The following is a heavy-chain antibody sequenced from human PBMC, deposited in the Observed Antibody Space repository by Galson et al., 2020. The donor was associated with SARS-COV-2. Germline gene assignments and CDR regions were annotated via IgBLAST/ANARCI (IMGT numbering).Heavy chain of an antibody. CDR2: IRSKAYGGTT. D-gene: IGHD3-3*01. J-gene: IGHJ4*02. V-gene: IGHV3-49*03. CDR1: GFTFGDYA. CDR3: TRGGITIFGVVIRFDY. Sequence: GESLKISCTASGFTFGDYAMSWFRQAPGKGLEWVGFIRSKAYGGTTEYAASVKGRFTISRDDSKSIAYLQMNSLKTEDTDVYYCTRGGITIFGVVIRFDYWGQGTLVTVSS.